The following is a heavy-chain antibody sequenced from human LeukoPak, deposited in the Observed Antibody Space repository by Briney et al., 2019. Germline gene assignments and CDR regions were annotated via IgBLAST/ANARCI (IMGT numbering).Heavy chain of an antibody. Sequence: PGGSLRLSCAASGFTFSQYWMSWVRQAPGKGLEWVANIRHDGSEKQDGSENNYVDSVTGRFTISRDNAKNSLYLQMNSLRAQHTAVYYCARDRSDILTGYNDAFDIWGRGTMVTVSS. D-gene: IGHD3-9*01. CDR2: IRHDGSEKQDGSEN. CDR1: GFTFSQYW. V-gene: IGHV3-7*01. CDR3: ARDRSDILTGYNDAFDI. J-gene: IGHJ3*02.